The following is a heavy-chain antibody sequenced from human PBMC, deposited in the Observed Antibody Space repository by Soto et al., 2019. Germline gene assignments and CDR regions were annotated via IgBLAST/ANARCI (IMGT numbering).Heavy chain of an antibody. J-gene: IGHJ6*02. Sequence: PPETLSLTCTVFCGSVSNVSYYWSCIRQPPGKGLEWIGYIYYSGSTNYNPSLKSRVTISVDTSKNQFSLKLSSVTAADTAVYYCARERKNYYYYYGMDVWGQGTTVTVSS. CDR1: CGSVSNVSYY. CDR2: IYYSGST. CDR3: ARERKNYYYYYGMDV. V-gene: IGHV4-61*01.